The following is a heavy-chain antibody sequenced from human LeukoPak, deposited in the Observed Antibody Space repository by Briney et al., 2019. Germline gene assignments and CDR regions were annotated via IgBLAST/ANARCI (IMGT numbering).Heavy chain of an antibody. V-gene: IGHV1-46*01. Sequence: GASVKVSCKTSGYTFTRYYMHWVRQAPGQGLEWMGIIDPSGGSTNYAQKFQGRVTMTRDTSTTTVYMELSSLRSEDTAVYYCARAGAIVGRFDYWGQGTLVTVSS. J-gene: IGHJ4*02. D-gene: IGHD1-26*01. CDR2: IDPSGGST. CDR3: ARAGAIVGRFDY. CDR1: GYTFTRYY.